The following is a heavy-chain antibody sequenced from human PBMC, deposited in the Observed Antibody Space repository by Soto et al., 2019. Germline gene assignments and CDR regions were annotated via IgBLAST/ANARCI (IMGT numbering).Heavy chain of an antibody. Sequence: ASVKVSCKASGYTFTSYDINWVRQATGQGLEWMGWMNPNSGNTGYAQKFQGRVTMTRNTSISTAYIELSSLRSEDTAVYYCARVATIYYDYIWGSVHHYMDVWGKGTTVTVSS. CDR3: ARVATIYYDYIWGSVHHYMDV. V-gene: IGHV1-8*01. CDR1: GYTFTSYD. CDR2: MNPNSGNT. J-gene: IGHJ6*03. D-gene: IGHD3-16*01.